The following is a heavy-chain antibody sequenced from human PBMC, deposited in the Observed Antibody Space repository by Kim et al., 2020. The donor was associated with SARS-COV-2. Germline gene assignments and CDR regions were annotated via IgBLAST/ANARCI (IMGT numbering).Heavy chain of an antibody. J-gene: IGHJ4*02. CDR3: ARRDYGYCSGGSCYSLDY. Sequence: SETLSLTCTVSGGSISSSSYYWGWIRQPPGKGLEWIGSIYYSGSTYYNPSLKSRVTISVDTSKNQFSLKLSSVTAADTAVYYCARRDYGYCSGGSCYSLDYWGQGTLVTVSS. CDR2: IYYSGST. D-gene: IGHD2-15*01. CDR1: GGSISSSSYY. V-gene: IGHV4-39*01.